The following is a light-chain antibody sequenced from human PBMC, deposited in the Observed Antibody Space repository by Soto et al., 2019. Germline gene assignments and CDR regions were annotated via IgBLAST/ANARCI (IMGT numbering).Light chain of an antibody. CDR2: DAS. CDR1: QSINSA. V-gene: IGKV3-11*01. CDR3: QQFKNWPLT. Sequence: EIVLTQSPVTLSLSPGERATLSCRASQSINSALAWYQQTPGQAPRLLIYDASKRATDIPARFSGSGSGIDFTLTISSLEPEDFAVYYCQQFKNWPLTFGGGTKVAI. J-gene: IGKJ4*01.